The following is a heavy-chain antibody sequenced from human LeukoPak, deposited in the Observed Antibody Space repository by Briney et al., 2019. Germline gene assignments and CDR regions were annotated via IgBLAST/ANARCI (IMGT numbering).Heavy chain of an antibody. CDR3: ARVSHSGYENDVFDI. CDR1: GFTFSSYA. Sequence: GGSLRLSCAASGFTFSSYAMHWVRQAPGKGLEWVALISYDGRNKYYADSVKGRFTISRDNSKNTLYLRVNSLRGEDTAVYYCARVSHSGYENDVFDIWGQGTMVTVSS. CDR2: ISYDGRNK. V-gene: IGHV3-30*04. D-gene: IGHD5-12*01. J-gene: IGHJ3*02.